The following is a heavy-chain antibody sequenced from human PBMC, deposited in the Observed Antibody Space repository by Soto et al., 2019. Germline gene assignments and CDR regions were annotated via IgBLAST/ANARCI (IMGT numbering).Heavy chain of an antibody. Sequence: TSETLSLTCAVYGGSFSGDYWSWIRQPPGKGLEWIGEINHGGSTNYNPSLKSRVTISGDTSKGQFSLKLSSVTAADTAVYYCARHTRNQFDPWGQATLVTVSS. CDR2: INHGGST. CDR1: GGSFSGDY. CDR3: ARHTRNQFDP. V-gene: IGHV4-34*01. J-gene: IGHJ5*02.